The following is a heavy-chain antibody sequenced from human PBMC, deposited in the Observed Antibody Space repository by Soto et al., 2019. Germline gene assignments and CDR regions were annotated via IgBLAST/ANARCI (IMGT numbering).Heavy chain of an antibody. J-gene: IGHJ2*01. D-gene: IGHD2-15*01. CDR2: IYYSGST. CDR1: GGSISSYY. CDR3: ARDYDCSGGSCYSGHNYWYFDL. Sequence: QVQLQESGPGLVKPSETLSLTCTVSGGSISSYYWSWIRQPPGKGLEWIGYIYYSGSTNYNPSLKSRVTISVDTSKNQFSLKLSSVTAADTAVYYCARDYDCSGGSCYSGHNYWYFDLWGRGTLVTVSS. V-gene: IGHV4-59*01.